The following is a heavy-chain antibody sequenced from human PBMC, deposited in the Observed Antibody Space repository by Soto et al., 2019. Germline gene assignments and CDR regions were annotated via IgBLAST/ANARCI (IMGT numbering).Heavy chain of an antibody. Sequence: QVQLVQSGAEVKKPGSSVKVSCKASGGTFSSYTISWVRQAPGQGLEWMGRIIPILGIANYAQKFQGRVTITVDKSTSTASMELSSLRSEDTAVYYCAREEYYYGSGAFFDYWGQGTLVTVSS. J-gene: IGHJ4*02. D-gene: IGHD3-10*01. V-gene: IGHV1-69*08. CDR2: IIPILGIA. CDR3: AREEYYYGSGAFFDY. CDR1: GGTFSSYT.